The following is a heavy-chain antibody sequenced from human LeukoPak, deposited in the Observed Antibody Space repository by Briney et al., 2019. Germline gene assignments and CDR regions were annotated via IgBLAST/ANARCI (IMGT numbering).Heavy chain of an antibody. CDR3: AADSSGNDAFDI. J-gene: IGHJ3*02. Sequence: ASVKVSCKASGYTFSGYYLHWVRQAPGQGLEWMGWIFPNSGDTNYAQKFQGRVTMTRDTSIGTACMELSSLRSEDTAVYYCAADSSGNDAFDIWGQGTMVTVSS. D-gene: IGHD6-25*01. CDR2: IFPNSGDT. CDR1: GYTFSGYY. V-gene: IGHV1-2*02.